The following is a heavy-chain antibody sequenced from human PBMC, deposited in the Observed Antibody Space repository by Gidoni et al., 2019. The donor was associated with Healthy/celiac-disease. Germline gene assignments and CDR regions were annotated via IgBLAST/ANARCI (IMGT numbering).Heavy chain of an antibody. CDR2: IYCSGST. D-gene: IGHD3-16*01. J-gene: IGHJ4*02. CDR1: GCSISSSSYY. Sequence: QLQLQESGPGLVKPSETLSLTCTVSGCSISSSSYYWGWIRQPPGTGLEWIGSIYCSGSTSDNPSLKSRVTISVDTSKNQFSLKLSSVTAADTAVYYCARHVWDGYNRPYYFDYWGQGTLVTVSS. V-gene: IGHV4-39*01. CDR3: ARHVWDGYNRPYYFDY.